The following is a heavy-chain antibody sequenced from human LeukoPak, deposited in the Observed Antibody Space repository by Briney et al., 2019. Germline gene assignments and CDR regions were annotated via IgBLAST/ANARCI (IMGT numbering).Heavy chain of an antibody. Sequence: GGSLRLSCAASGFTVSSNFMSWVRQAPGKGLEWVSVIYSSGDTYYADSVKGRFTISRDNSKNTLYLQMNSLRAEDTAVYYCARGSYYGSGSYCRYTFDYWGQGTLVTVSS. CDR2: IYSSGDT. CDR3: ARGSYYGSGSYCRYTFDY. V-gene: IGHV3-53*01. CDR1: GFTVSSNF. D-gene: IGHD3-10*01. J-gene: IGHJ4*02.